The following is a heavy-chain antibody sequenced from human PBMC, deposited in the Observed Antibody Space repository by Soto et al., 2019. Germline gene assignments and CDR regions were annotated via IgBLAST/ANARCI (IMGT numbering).Heavy chain of an antibody. J-gene: IGHJ3*01. CDR1: GFTFSSYS. CDR3: ARIQLRYDAFHH. V-gene: IGHV3-21*06. Sequence: EVQLVESGGGLVKPGGSLRLSCAASGFTFSSYSMNWVRQAPGKGLEWVSSISSGSSYIYYADSVKGRFGITRDNAKNSLYLQMNSMRAEDTAVYYCARIQLRYDAFHHWGQGTMVTVSS. CDR2: ISSGSSYI. D-gene: IGHD6-6*01.